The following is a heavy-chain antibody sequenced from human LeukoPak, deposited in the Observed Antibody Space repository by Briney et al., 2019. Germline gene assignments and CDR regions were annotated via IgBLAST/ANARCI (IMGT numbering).Heavy chain of an antibody. CDR1: GGTLSSYA. V-gene: IGHV1-69*05. J-gene: IGHJ5*02. Sequence: SVKVSCKASGGTLSSYAISWVRQAPGQGLEWMGGIIPIFGTANYAQKFQGRVTITTDESTSTAYMELSSLRSEDTAVYYCAREQGSTSQRQILNWFDPWGQGTLVTVSS. CDR3: AREQGSTSQRQILNWFDP. D-gene: IGHD2-2*01. CDR2: IIPIFGTA.